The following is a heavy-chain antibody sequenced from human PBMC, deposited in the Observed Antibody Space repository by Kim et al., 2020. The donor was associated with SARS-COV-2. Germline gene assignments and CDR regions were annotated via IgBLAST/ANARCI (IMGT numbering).Heavy chain of an antibody. CDR3: ARDSLMVARVDWFDP. CDR2: IWYDGSNK. Sequence: GGSLRLSCAASGFTFSSYGMHWVRQAPGKGLEWVAVIWYDGSNKYYADSVKGRFTISRDNSKNTLYLQMNSLRAEDTAVYYCARDSLMVARVDWFDPWGQGTLVTVSS. V-gene: IGHV3-33*01. CDR1: GFTFSSYG. J-gene: IGHJ5*02. D-gene: IGHD2-15*01.